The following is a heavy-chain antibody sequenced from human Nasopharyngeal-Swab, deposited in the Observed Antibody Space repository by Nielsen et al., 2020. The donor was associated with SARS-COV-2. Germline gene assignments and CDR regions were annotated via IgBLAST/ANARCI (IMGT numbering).Heavy chain of an antibody. Sequence: GESLKISCAASGFTFDDYAMHWVRQAPGKGLEWVSLISGDGGSTYYADSVKGRFTISRDNSKNSLYLQMNSLRTEDTALYYCALMAELSIVGAYYGTDVWGQGTTVTVSS. CDR3: ALMAELSIVGAYYGTDV. V-gene: IGHV3-43*02. CDR1: GFTFDDYA. D-gene: IGHD1-26*01. J-gene: IGHJ6*02. CDR2: ISGDGGST.